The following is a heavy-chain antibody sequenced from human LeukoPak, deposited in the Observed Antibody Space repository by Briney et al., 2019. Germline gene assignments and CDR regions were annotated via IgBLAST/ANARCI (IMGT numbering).Heavy chain of an antibody. Sequence: GASVKVSCKASGYTFTSYGISWVRQAPGQGLEWMGGIIPIFGTANYAQKFQGRVTITADESTSTAYMELSSLRSEDTAVYYCARISGGDLYFDYWGQGTLVTVSS. CDR1: GYTFTSYG. V-gene: IGHV1-69*13. D-gene: IGHD3-10*01. J-gene: IGHJ4*02. CDR3: ARISGGDLYFDY. CDR2: IIPIFGTA.